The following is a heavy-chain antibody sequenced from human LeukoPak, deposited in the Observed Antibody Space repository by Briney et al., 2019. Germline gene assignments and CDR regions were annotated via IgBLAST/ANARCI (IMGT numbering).Heavy chain of an antibody. D-gene: IGHD1-26*01. J-gene: IGHJ4*02. CDR2: IYTSGST. V-gene: IGHV4-4*07. CDR3: ARDSRTGGSPNWAFDY. Sequence: SETLSLTYTVSGGSISSYYWSWIRQPAGKGLEWIGRIYTSGSTNYNPSLKSRVTMSVDTSKNQFSLKLSSVTAADTAVYYCARDSRTGGSPNWAFDYWGQGTLVTVSS. CDR1: GGSISSYY.